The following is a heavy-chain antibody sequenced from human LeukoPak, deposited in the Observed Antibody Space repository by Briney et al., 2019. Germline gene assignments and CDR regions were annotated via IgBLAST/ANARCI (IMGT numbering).Heavy chain of an antibody. V-gene: IGHV3-23*01. CDR1: GFTLTNYP. CDR3: AKEEHSSGWGTMAHNS. Sequence: GGSLRLSCAASGFTLTNYPMSWVRQAPGRGLDWVSAIRAGGGTTFYAGSVKGRFTISRDDSENTLYLQMNSLSAEDTAVYYCAKEEHSSGWGTMAHNSWGQGTLVTVSS. J-gene: IGHJ4*02. CDR2: IRAGGGTT. D-gene: IGHD6-19*01.